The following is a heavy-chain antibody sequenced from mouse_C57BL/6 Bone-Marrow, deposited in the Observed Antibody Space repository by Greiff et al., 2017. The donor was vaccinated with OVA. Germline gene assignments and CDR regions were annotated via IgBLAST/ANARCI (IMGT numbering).Heavy chain of an antibody. D-gene: IGHD1-1*02. CDR3: ARWWFRREDYYAMDY. CDR1: GYTFTSYW. CDR2: IDPSDSYT. J-gene: IGHJ4*01. V-gene: IGHV1-50*01. Sequence: QVQLQQSGAELVKPGASVKLSCKASGYTFTSYWMQWVKQRPGQGLEWIGEIDPSDSYTNYNQKFKGKATLTVDTSYSTAYMQLSSLTSECSAVYYCARWWFRREDYYAMDYWGQGTSVTVSS.